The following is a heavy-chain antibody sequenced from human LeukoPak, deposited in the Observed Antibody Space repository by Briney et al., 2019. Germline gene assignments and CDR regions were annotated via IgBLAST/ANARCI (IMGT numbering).Heavy chain of an antibody. CDR2: INHSGST. CDR3: ARGLELEFDY. D-gene: IGHD1-7*01. CDR1: GGSFSGYY. V-gene: IGHV4-34*01. Sequence: SETLSLTCAVYGGSFSGYYWSWIRQPPGKGLGWIGEINHSGSTNYNPSLKSRVTISVDTSKNQFSLKLSSVTAADTAVYYCARGLELEFDYWGQGTLVTVSS. J-gene: IGHJ4*02.